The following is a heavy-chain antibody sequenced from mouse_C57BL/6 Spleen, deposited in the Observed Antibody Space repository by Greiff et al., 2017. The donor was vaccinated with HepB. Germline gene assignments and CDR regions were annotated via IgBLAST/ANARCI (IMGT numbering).Heavy chain of an antibody. J-gene: IGHJ1*03. Sequence: VQLKQSGPELVKPGDSVKISCKASGYSFTGYFMNWVMQSHGKSLEWIGRINPYNGDTFYNQKFKGKATLTVDKSSSTAHMELRSLTSEDSAVYYCAREWNYGTPTEYFDVWGTGTTVTVSS. CDR3: AREWNYGTPTEYFDV. CDR1: GYSFTGYF. V-gene: IGHV1-20*01. CDR2: INPYNGDT. D-gene: IGHD1-1*01.